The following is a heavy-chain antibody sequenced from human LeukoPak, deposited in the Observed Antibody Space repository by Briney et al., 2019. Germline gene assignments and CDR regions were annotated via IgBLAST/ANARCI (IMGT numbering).Heavy chain of an antibody. CDR2: VDYTGIT. V-gene: IGHV4-39*01. J-gene: IGHJ6*02. Sequence: SETLSLTCTVSGGSISSSGYYWGWIRQPPGKGLEWIGSVDYTGITSHSPSLKSRVTISVDTSKNQFSLKVSSVSAADTGVYYCVSHPCSSYYYHMDVWGRGTTVTVSS. D-gene: IGHD6-6*01. CDR1: GGSISSSGYY. CDR3: VSHPCSSYYYHMDV.